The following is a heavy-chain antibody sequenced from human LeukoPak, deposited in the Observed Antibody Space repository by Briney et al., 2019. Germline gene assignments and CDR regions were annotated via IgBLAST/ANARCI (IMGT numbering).Heavy chain of an antibody. J-gene: IGHJ4*02. V-gene: IGHV3-7*01. D-gene: IGHD4-23*01. CDR1: GFSVRDFW. CDR2: IKEDRTAD. CDR3: VRGGWELDY. Sequence: GGSLRLSCAASGFSVRDFWMAWVRQAPGKGLEWVTHIKEDRTADYYVDSVKGRFTISKDDGKNSLHLQMNSLRVEDTAVYYCVRGGWELDYWGQGTLVTVSS.